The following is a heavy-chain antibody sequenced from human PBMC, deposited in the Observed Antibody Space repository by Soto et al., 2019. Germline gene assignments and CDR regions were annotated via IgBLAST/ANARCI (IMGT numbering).Heavy chain of an antibody. J-gene: IGHJ4*02. CDR1: SGSISSYY. CDR3: ARGEYYGGLDY. D-gene: IGHD4-17*01. V-gene: IGHV4-59*01. Sequence: QVQLQESGPGLVKPSETLSLTCTVSSGSISSYYWSWIRQPPGKGLEWIGYIYYSGSTNYNPSLKSRGTRSVDTSKNQFFLQLSSVTAADTAVYYCARGEYYGGLDYWCQGPLVPVSS. CDR2: IYYSGST.